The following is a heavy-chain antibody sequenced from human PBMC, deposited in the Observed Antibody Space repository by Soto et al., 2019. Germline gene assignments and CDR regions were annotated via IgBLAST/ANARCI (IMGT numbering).Heavy chain of an antibody. CDR3: ARGGRQGYDMDV. CDR2: ISGASKTI. V-gene: IGHV3-48*02. J-gene: IGHJ6*02. Sequence: EVQLVESGGGLVQPGGSLRLSCAVSGFTFSSHSMNWVRQAPGKGLEWVSYISGASKTIYYADSLKGRFTISRDNAKNSLYRQMNSLRDEDTAVYYCARGGRQGYDMDVWGQGTTVTVSS. CDR1: GFTFSSHS.